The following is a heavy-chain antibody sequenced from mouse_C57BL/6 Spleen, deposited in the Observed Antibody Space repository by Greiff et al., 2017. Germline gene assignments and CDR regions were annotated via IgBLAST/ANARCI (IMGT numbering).Heavy chain of an antibody. V-gene: IGHV5-17*01. J-gene: IGHJ1*03. CDR2: ISSGSSTI. CDR3: ARQDGGYFDV. Sequence: EVKLMESGGGLVKPGGSLKLSCAASGFTFSDYGMHWVRQAPEKGLEWVAYISSGSSTIYYADTVKGRFTISRDNAKNTLFLQMTSLRSEDTAMYYCARQDGGYFDVWGTGTTVTVSS. D-gene: IGHD1-1*01. CDR1: GFTFSDYG.